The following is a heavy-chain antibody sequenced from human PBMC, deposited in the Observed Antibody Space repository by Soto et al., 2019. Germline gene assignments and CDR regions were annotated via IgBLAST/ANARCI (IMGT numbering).Heavy chain of an antibody. D-gene: IGHD5-18*01. CDR1: GGSISSGGYY. V-gene: IGHV4-31*03. CDR3: ARSGYSYGPNPLLY. Sequence: QVQLQESGPGLVKPSQTLSLTCTVSGGSISSGGYYWSWIRQHPRKGLEWIGYIYYSGSTYYNPSLKSRVTISVDTSKNQFSLKLSSVTVADTAVYYCARSGYSYGPNPLLYWGQGTLVTVSS. CDR2: IYYSGST. J-gene: IGHJ4*02.